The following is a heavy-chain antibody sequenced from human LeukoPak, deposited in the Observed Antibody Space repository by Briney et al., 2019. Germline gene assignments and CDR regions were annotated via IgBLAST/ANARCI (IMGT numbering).Heavy chain of an antibody. V-gene: IGHV3-9*01. D-gene: IGHD5-24*01. J-gene: IGHJ4*02. CDR1: GFTFDDYA. CDR2: ISWNSGSI. Sequence: GRSLRLSCAASGFTFDDYAMHWVRQAPGKGLEWVSGISWNSGSIGYADSVKGRFTISRDNAKNSLYLQMNSLRAEDTAVYYCAREVTTMAYIDYWGQGTLVTVSS. CDR3: AREVTTMAYIDY.